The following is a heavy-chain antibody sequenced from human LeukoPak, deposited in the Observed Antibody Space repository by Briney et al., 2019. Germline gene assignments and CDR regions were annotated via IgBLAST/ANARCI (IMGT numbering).Heavy chain of an antibody. CDR3: ARDVFDP. J-gene: IGHJ5*02. Sequence: PGGSLRLSCAASGFTFNNYWMSWVRQAPGKGLEWVANIKQDGNEKYYVDSVKGRFIISRDNAKNSLYLQMNSLRAEDTAVYYCARDVFDPWGQGTLVTVSS. CDR2: IKQDGNEK. CDR1: GFTFNNYW. V-gene: IGHV3-7*01.